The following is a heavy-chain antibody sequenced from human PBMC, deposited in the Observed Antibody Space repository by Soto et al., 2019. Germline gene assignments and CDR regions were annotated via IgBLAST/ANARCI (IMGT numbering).Heavy chain of an antibody. CDR1: GGTFSSYT. J-gene: IGHJ3*01. Sequence: ASVKVSSKASGGTFSSYTIGWVRQAPGQGLEWMGRIIPILGIANYAQKFQGRVTITADKSTSTAYMELSSLRSEDTAVYYCARDQNYIVAALIEEWGKGTMDT. CDR3: ARDQNYIVAALIEE. CDR2: IIPILGIA. V-gene: IGHV1-69*04. D-gene: IGHD5-12*01.